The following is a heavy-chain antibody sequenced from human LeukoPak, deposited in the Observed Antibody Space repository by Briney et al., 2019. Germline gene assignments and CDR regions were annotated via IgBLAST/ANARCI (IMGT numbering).Heavy chain of an antibody. J-gene: IGHJ4*02. CDR3: ARVGIALASPFDY. D-gene: IGHD1-1*01. CDR2: MSSRGYPI. CDR1: GFTFSDYY. V-gene: IGHV3-11*01. Sequence: GGSLRLSCLASGFTFSDYYMSWVRQAPGKGLEWISYMSSRGYPIYYADSVKGRFTISRDNAKNTLYLQMHNLRADDTAVYFCARVGIALASPFDYWGLGTLVAISS.